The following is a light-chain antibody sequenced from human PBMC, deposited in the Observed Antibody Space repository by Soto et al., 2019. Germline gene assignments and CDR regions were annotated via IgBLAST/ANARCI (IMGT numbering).Light chain of an antibody. CDR1: QSVSRY. CDR3: QQYNNWPPSWT. CDR2: GAS. V-gene: IGKV3-15*01. J-gene: IGKJ1*01. Sequence: EIVLTQSPVTLSLSPWERATLSCRASQSVSRYLAWYQQKPDQAPRLLIYGASTRATGIPARFSGSGSGTEFTLTISSLQSEDFAVYYCQQYNNWPPSWTFGQGTKVDIK.